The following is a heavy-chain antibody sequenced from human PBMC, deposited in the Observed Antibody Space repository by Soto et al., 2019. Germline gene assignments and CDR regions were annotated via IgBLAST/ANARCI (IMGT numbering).Heavy chain of an antibody. Sequence: ASVKVSFKASGYTFTSYYMHWVRQAPGQGLDWMGIINPSGGSTSYAQKFQGRVTMTRDTSTSTVYMELSSLRSEDTAVYYCASANNVYKYYDSSGYLHFDYWGQGTLVTVSS. J-gene: IGHJ4*01. CDR3: ASANNVYKYYDSSGYLHFDY. CDR2: INPSGGST. CDR1: GYTFTSYY. V-gene: IGHV1-46*01. D-gene: IGHD3-22*01.